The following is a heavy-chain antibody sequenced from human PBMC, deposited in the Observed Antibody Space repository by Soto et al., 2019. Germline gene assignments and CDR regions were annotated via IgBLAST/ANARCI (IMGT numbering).Heavy chain of an antibody. CDR3: ARLLANVDFGMDV. Sequence: SQTLSLTCVISGDSVSSNSAAWNWIRQSPSRGLEWLGRTYYRSKWYNDYAISMKSRITINPDTSKNQFSLQLDSVTPEDTAVYYCARLLANVDFGMDVWGQGTTVTVSS. V-gene: IGHV6-1*01. CDR1: GDSVSSNSAA. CDR2: TYYRSKWYN. J-gene: IGHJ6*02. D-gene: IGHD2-8*01.